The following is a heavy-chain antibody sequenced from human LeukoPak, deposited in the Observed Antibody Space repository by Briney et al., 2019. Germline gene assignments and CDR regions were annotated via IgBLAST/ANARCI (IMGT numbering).Heavy chain of an antibody. CDR2: IYYTGST. CDR1: GASISGGTYY. D-gene: IGHD1-26*01. CDR3: ARRGGSGRAFDF. V-gene: IGHV4-39*01. J-gene: IGHJ4*02. Sequence: SKTLSLTCSVSGASISGGTYYWGWLRQPPGKGLEWIGSIYYTGSTYDNPSLKSRVTISVDTSKNQFSLKLSSVTAADTAVYYCARRGGSGRAFDFWGQGTLVTVSS.